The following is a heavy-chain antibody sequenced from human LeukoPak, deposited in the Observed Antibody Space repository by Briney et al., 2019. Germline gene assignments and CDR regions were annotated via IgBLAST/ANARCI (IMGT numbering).Heavy chain of an antibody. Sequence: KASETLSLTCAVYGGSFSGYYWSWIRHPPGKGLEGIGDINHSGSTNYDPSLKSRVTISVDTSKNQFSLKLSSVTAADTAVYYCARGRPVLLWFGEPSNWFDPWGQGTLVTVSS. J-gene: IGHJ5*02. CDR3: ARGRPVLLWFGEPSNWFDP. CDR1: GGSFSGYY. D-gene: IGHD3-10*01. CDR2: INHSGST. V-gene: IGHV4-34*01.